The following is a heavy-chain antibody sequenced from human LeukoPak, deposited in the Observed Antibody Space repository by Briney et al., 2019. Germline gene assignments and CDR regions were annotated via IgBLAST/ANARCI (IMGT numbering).Heavy chain of an antibody. CDR1: GFTFSSYS. D-gene: IGHD2-8*01. V-gene: IGHV3-21*01. J-gene: IGHJ4*02. CDR2: ISSSSSNI. CDR3: ARVYVSASISDY. Sequence: PGGSLSLSCAASGFTFSSYSMNWVRQAPGKGLEWVSSISSSSSNIYYADPVKGRFTISTDNAKNSLYLQMNRLRDEATAVCYSARVYVSASISDYWGQGTLVTVSS.